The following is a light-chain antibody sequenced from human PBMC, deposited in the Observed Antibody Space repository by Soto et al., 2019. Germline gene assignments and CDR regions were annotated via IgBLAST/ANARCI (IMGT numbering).Light chain of an antibody. CDR2: DVS. CDR3: QQRSNWPRT. CDR1: QTVTSY. J-gene: IGKJ1*01. V-gene: IGKV3-11*01. Sequence: TESPSALSHSVGDSLTLTCRASQTVTSYLNCYQQKPGQAPRLLIYDVSNRAAGIPARFSGSGSGTDFTLTISSLEPEDFAVYYCQQRSNWPRTFGQGTKVDI.